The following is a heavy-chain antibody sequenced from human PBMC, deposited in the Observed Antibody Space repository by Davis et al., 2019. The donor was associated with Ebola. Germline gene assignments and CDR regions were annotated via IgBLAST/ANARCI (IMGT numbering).Heavy chain of an antibody. V-gene: IGHV3-30-3*01. J-gene: IGHJ4*02. Sequence: GESLKISCAASGFTFSSYAMHWVRQAPGKGLEWVAVISYDGSNKYYAESVKGRFTISRDNSKNTLYLQMNSLRAEDTAVYYCSDRDLSYWGQGTLVTVSS. CDR3: SDRDLSY. CDR1: GFTFSSYA. CDR2: ISYDGSNK.